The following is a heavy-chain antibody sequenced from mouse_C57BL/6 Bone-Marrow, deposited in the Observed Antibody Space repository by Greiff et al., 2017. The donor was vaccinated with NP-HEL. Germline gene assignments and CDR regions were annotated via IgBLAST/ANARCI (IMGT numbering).Heavy chain of an antibody. V-gene: IGHV1-62-2*01. J-gene: IGHJ4*01. CDR2: FYPGSGSI. D-gene: IGHD2-3*01. Sequence: VQLQESGAELVKPGASVKLSCKASGYTFTEYPIHWVKQRSGQGLEWIGWFYPGSGSITYNEKFKDKATLTADKSSSTVYMELSRLTSEDSAVYFCARHEDDGYYVYAMDYWGQGTSVTVSS. CDR1: GYTFTEYP. CDR3: ARHEDDGYYVYAMDY.